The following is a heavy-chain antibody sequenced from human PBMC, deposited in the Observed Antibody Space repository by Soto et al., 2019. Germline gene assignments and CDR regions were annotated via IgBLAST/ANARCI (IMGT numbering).Heavy chain of an antibody. CDR2: GNPEGSST. CDR3: AREWGQHRVPIDR. J-gene: IGHJ5*02. V-gene: IGHV3-74*01. CDR1: GFTFSSYW. D-gene: IGHD6-13*01. Sequence: EVQLVESGGGLVQPGGSLRLSCAASGFTFSSYWMHWVRQAPGKGLLWVARGNPEGSSTDCADSVRGRFTISRGNAKNTVYLQMNSLRADDTAVYYCAREWGQHRVPIDRWGQGTLVTVSP.